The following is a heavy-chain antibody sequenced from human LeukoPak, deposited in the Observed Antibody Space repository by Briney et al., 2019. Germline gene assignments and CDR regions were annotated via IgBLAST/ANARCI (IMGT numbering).Heavy chain of an antibody. V-gene: IGHV4-39*07. Sequence: SETLSLTCTVSGGSISSSSYYWGWIRQPPGKGLEWIGSIYYSGSTYYNPSLKSRVTISVDTSKNQFSLKLSSVTAADTAVYYCARGAVGSRDPGYYYYYMDVWGKGTTVTISS. D-gene: IGHD3-10*01. CDR3: ARGAVGSRDPGYYYYYMDV. CDR1: GGSISSSSYY. J-gene: IGHJ6*03. CDR2: IYYSGST.